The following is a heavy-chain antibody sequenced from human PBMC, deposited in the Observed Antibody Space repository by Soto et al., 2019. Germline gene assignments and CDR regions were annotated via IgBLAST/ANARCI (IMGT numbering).Heavy chain of an antibody. CDR2: ISYDGGDK. J-gene: IGHJ4*02. V-gene: IGHV3-30*03. D-gene: IGHD2-15*01. CDR3: LKYQDIISSPYYFDC. CDR1: GFTFSSHG. Sequence: GGSLRLSCAASGFTFSSHGMHWVRQAAGKGLEGVAVISYDGGDKKYADSVKGRFTVSRDNSKNTLFLQMNSLRAEDTAVYYCLKYQDIISSPYYFDCWGQGTLVTVSS.